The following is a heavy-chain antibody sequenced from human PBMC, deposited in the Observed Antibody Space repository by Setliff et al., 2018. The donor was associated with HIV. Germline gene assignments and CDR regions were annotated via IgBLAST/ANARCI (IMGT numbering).Heavy chain of an antibody. CDR1: GFTFSVSA. Sequence: GSLRLSCAASGFTFSVSAMHWVRQASGKGLEWVGRIRSKTNNYATEYAASVKGRFTISRDDSKNTAYLQMNSLKTEDTAVYYCARGLTIFGVVHDAFDIWGQGTMVTVSS. CDR3: ARGLTIFGVVHDAFDI. J-gene: IGHJ3*02. CDR2: IRSKTNNYAT. D-gene: IGHD3-3*01. V-gene: IGHV3-73*01.